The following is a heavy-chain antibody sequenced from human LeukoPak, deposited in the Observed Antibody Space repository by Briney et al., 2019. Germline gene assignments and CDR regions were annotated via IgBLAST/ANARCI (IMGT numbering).Heavy chain of an antibody. CDR1: GFTFRSYS. J-gene: IGHJ4*02. CDR3: ARADVDIVTYFDY. D-gene: IGHD5-12*01. Sequence: GGSLRLSCAASGFTFRSYSMNWVRQAPGKGLEWVSYISSSSSTIYYADSVKGRFTISRDNAKNSLYLQMNSLRAEDTAVYYCARADVDIVTYFDYWGQGTLVTVSS. CDR2: ISSSSSTI. V-gene: IGHV3-48*01.